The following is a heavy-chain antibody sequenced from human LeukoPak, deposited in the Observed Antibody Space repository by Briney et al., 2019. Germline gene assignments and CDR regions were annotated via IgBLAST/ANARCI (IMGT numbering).Heavy chain of an antibody. CDR2: IIPIFGTA. D-gene: IGHD2-15*01. J-gene: IGHJ4*02. CDR1: GGSFSSEA. Sequence: GSSVKVSCKAFGGSFSSEAISWVRQAPGQGLEWMGGIIPIFGTANYAQKFQGRVTITTDESTSTAYMEVSSLRSEDTAVYYCGRKAGDGGGGSCYWIDYWGQGTLVTVSS. V-gene: IGHV1-69*05. CDR3: GRKAGDGGGGSCYWIDY.